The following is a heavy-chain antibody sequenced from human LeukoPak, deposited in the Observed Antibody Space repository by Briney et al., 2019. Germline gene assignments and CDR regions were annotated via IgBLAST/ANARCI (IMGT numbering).Heavy chain of an antibody. J-gene: IGHJ4*02. CDR1: EFTFSSYA. CDR3: ARVYSWGPEGYFDY. CDR2: IKSKTDGGTT. D-gene: IGHD7-27*01. Sequence: GGSLRLSCAASEFTFSSYAMHWVRLAPGKGLEWVGRIKSKTDGGTTDYAAPVKGRFTISRDDSKNTLYLQMNSLKTEDTAVYYCARVYSWGPEGYFDYWGQGALVTVSS. V-gene: IGHV3-15*01.